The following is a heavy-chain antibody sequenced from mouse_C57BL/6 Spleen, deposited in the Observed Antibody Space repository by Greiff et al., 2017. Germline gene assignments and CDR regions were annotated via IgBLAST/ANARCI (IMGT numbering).Heavy chain of an antibody. D-gene: IGHD2-1*01. V-gene: IGHV5-16*01. J-gene: IGHJ1*03. Sequence: KLMESEGGLVQPGSSMKLSCTASGFTFSDYYMAWVRQVPEKGLEWVANINYDGSSTYYLDSLKSRFIISRDNAKNILYLQMSSLKSEDTATYYCARAVTVYWYFDVWGTGTTVTVSS. CDR2: INYDGSST. CDR1: GFTFSDYY. CDR3: ARAVTVYWYFDV.